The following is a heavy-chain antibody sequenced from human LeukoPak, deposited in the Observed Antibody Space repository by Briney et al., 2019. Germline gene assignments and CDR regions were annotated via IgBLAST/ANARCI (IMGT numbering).Heavy chain of an antibody. CDR3: ANSLYSYGPVGTLYFDY. CDR2: IIPIFGTA. CDR1: GGTFSSYA. Sequence: SVKVSCKASGGTFSSYAISWVRQAPVQGLEWMGGIIPIFGTANYAQKFQGRVTITTDESTSTAYMELSSLRSEDTAVYYCANSLYSYGPVGTLYFDYWGQGTLVTVSS. V-gene: IGHV1-69*05. J-gene: IGHJ4*02. D-gene: IGHD5-18*01.